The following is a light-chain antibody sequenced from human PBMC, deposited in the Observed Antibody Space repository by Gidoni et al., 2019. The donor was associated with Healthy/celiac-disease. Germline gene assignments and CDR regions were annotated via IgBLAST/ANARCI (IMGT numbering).Light chain of an antibody. J-gene: IGKJ2*01. Sequence: DIQMTQSPSSLSASVGDRVTITCQASQDISNYLNWYQQKPGTAPKLLIYDASNLETGVPSRFSGSGSGTDFTFTISILQPEDIATYYCQQYDNLPYTFGQGTKLEIK. CDR2: DAS. CDR1: QDISNY. CDR3: QQYDNLPYT. V-gene: IGKV1-33*01.